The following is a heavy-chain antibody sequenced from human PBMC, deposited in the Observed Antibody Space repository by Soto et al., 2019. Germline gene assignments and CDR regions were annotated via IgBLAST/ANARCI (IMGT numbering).Heavy chain of an antibody. V-gene: IGHV3-23*01. CDR2: ISGSGGST. Sequence: EVQLLESGGGLVQPGGSLRLSCAASGFTFSSYVMSWVRQAPGKGLEWVSAISGSGGSTYYADSVKGRFTISRYNSKNTLYLQMNSLRAEDTAVYYCANSRACFGAFSYWGQGTLVTVSS. CDR3: ANSRACFGAFSY. CDR1: GFTFSSYV. D-gene: IGHD3-10*01. J-gene: IGHJ4*02.